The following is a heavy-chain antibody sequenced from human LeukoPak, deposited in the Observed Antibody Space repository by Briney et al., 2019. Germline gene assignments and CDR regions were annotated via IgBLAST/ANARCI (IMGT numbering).Heavy chain of an antibody. CDR3: AGTTMVRGVISDY. CDR2: IKQDGSEK. J-gene: IGHJ4*02. Sequence: GGSLRLSCAASGFTFSSYWMSWVRQAPGKGLEWVANIKQDGSEKYYVDSVKGRFTISRDNAKNSLYLQMNSLRAEHTAVYYCAGTTMVRGVISDYWGQGTLVTVSS. V-gene: IGHV3-7*01. CDR1: GFTFSSYW. D-gene: IGHD3-10*01.